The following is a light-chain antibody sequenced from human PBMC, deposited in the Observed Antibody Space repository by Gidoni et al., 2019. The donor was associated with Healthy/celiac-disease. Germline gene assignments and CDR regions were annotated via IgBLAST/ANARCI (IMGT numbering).Light chain of an antibody. CDR3: QQRSNWLT. V-gene: IGKV3-11*01. CDR1: QSVSSY. Sequence: EIVLTQSPSTQSLSPGERANLSCRASQSVSSYLAWYQQKPGQAPRLLIYDASNRATGIPARFSGSESGTDFTLTISSLEPEDFAVYYCQQRSNWLTFGGGTKVEIK. CDR2: DAS. J-gene: IGKJ4*01.